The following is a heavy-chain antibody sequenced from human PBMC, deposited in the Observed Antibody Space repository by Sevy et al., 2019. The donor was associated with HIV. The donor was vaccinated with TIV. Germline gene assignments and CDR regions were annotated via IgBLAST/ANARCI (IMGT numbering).Heavy chain of an antibody. CDR2: IKSKTDGGTT. Sequence: GGSLRLSCAASGFTFSNAWMSWVRQAPGKGLEWVGRIKSKTDGGTTDYAAPVKGRFTISRDDSKNTLYLQMNSLKTEDTAVYYCTTGLHREGYCSSTSCYGEVDYWGQGTLVTVSS. J-gene: IGHJ4*02. CDR1: GFTFSNAW. V-gene: IGHV3-15*01. D-gene: IGHD2-2*01. CDR3: TTGLHREGYCSSTSCYGEVDY.